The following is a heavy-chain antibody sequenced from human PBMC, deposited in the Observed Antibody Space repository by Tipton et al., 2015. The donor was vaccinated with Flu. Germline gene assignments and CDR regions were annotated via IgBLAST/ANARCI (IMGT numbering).Heavy chain of an antibody. D-gene: IGHD3-22*01. J-gene: IGHJ4*02. CDR2: IYYSGST. CDR3: ARAEDSSGYYLGIDY. CDR1: GGSISSYY. Sequence: TLSLTCTVSGGSISSYYWSWIRQPPGKGLEWIGYIYYSGSTNYNPSLKSRVTISVDTSKNQFSLKLSSVTAADTAVYYCARAEDSSGYYLGIDYWGQGTLVTVSS. V-gene: IGHV4-59*01.